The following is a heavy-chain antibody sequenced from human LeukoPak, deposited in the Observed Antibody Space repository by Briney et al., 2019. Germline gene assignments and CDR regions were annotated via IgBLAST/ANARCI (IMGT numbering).Heavy chain of an antibody. D-gene: IGHD7-27*01. CDR3: ARDRTGDDAFDI. V-gene: IGHV3-7*03. Sequence: GGSLRLSCAASGFTFSRSWMDWVRQAPGKGLEWVANIKEDGSETHYVDSAKGRFTISRDNAKNTLYLQMNSLRAEDTAVYYCARDRTGDDAFDIWGQGTMVTVSS. J-gene: IGHJ3*02. CDR2: IKEDGSET. CDR1: GFTFSRSW.